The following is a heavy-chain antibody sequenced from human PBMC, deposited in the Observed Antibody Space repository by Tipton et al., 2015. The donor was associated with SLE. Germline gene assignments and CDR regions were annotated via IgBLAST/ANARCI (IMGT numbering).Heavy chain of an antibody. D-gene: IGHD2-15*01. CDR2: IYPTNSDT. J-gene: IGHJ5*02. V-gene: IGHV5-51*01. CDR3: TRRGSGRERWLDP. CDR1: GYRFTDYW. Sequence: QSGAEVKKPGESLKISCGGSGYRFTDYWIGWARQMPGKGLEWMGMIYPTNSDTKYSPSFQGQVTISADKSISTAYLQWNSLKASDTAIYYCTRRGSGRERWLDPWGRGTLVTVSS.